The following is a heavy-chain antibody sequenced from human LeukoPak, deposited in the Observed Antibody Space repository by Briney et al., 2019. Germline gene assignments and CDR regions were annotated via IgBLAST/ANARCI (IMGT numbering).Heavy chain of an antibody. V-gene: IGHV1-69*06. CDR3: ARSSLGSSSGSLYYYYYMDV. J-gene: IGHJ6*03. CDR2: IIPIFGTA. CDR1: GGTFSSYA. D-gene: IGHD6-19*01. Sequence: ASVKVSCKASGGTFSSYAISWVRQAPGQGLEWMGGIIPIFGTANYAQKFQGRVTITADKSTSTAYMELSSLRSEDTAVYYCARSSLGSSSGSLYYYYYMDVWGKGTTVTVSS.